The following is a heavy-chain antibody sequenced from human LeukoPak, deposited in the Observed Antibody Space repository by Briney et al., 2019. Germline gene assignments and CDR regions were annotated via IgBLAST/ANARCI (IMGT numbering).Heavy chain of an antibody. CDR1: GFTFSSYW. Sequence: GGSLRLSCAASGFTFSSYWMHWVRQAPGKGLVWVSRINSDGSSTSYADSVKGRFTISRDNAKNTLYLQMNSLRAEDTAVYYCARGRADYYFDYWSQGTLVTVSS. D-gene: IGHD2-21*02. CDR2: INSDGSST. V-gene: IGHV3-74*01. J-gene: IGHJ4*02. CDR3: ARGRADYYFDY.